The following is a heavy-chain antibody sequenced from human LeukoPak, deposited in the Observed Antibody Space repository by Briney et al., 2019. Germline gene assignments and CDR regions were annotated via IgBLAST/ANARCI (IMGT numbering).Heavy chain of an antibody. CDR3: ARSSYDSLTGYYFLDY. D-gene: IGHD3-9*01. CDR2: IYTSGNT. Sequence: SETLSLTCTVSGGSVSSGDSYWSWIRQPAGKGLEWIGRIYTSGNTNYNPSLDSRVTISRDTSKNQSSLTLTSVTAADTAVYYCARSSYDSLTGYYFLDYWGQGILVTVSS. CDR1: GGSVSSGDSY. J-gene: IGHJ4*02. V-gene: IGHV4-61*02.